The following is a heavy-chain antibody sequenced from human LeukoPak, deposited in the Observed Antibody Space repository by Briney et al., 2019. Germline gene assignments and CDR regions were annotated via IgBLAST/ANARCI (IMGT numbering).Heavy chain of an antibody. J-gene: IGHJ4*02. V-gene: IGHV1-8*01. D-gene: IGHD4-17*01. Sequence: ASVKVSCKASGYTFTSYDINWVRQATGQGLEWMGWMNPNSGNTGYAQKFQGRVTMTRNTSISTAYMELSSLRSDDTAVYYCARAGLRAKNKFDYWGQGTLVTVSS. CDR3: ARAGLRAKNKFDY. CDR1: GYTFTSYD. CDR2: MNPNSGNT.